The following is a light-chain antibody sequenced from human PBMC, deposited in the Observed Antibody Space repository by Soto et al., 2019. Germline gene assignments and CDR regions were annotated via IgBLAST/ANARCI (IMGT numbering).Light chain of an antibody. CDR2: EVS. J-gene: IGLJ1*01. CDR1: NSDVGGYNY. Sequence: QSALTQPASVSGSPGQSITISCTGTNSDVGGYNYVSWYQQHPGKAPKLMIYEVSNRPSGVSNRFSGSKSGNTASLPISGLQAEDEADYYCSSYTSSTSYVFGTGTKLTVL. CDR3: SSYTSSTSYV. V-gene: IGLV2-14*01.